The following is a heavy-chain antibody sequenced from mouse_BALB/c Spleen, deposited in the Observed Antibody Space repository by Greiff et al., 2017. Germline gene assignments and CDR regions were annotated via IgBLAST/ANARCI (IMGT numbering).Heavy chain of an antibody. V-gene: IGHV5-12-1*01. CDR3: ARKTGYGNYASYAMDY. J-gene: IGHJ4*01. Sequence: EVQLQESGGGLVKPGGSLKLSCAASGFAFSSYDMSWVRQTPEKRLEWVAYISSGGGSTYYPDTVKGRFTISRDNAKNTLYLQMSSLKSEDTAMYYCARKTGYGNYASYAMDYWGQGTSVTVSS. D-gene: IGHD2-10*02. CDR2: ISSGGGST. CDR1: GFAFSSYD.